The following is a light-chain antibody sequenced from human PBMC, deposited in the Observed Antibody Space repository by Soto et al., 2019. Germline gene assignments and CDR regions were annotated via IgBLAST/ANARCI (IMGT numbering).Light chain of an antibody. CDR1: QSISSW. CDR2: DAS. J-gene: IGKJ1*01. Sequence: DIQMTQSPSTLSASVGDRVTITCRASQSISSWLAWYQQKPGKAPKLLIYDASSLESWVPSRFSGSGSWTEFTLTISSLQPYDFATYDCKQYNSYSGTFGQGTKVEIK. V-gene: IGKV1-5*01. CDR3: KQYNSYSGT.